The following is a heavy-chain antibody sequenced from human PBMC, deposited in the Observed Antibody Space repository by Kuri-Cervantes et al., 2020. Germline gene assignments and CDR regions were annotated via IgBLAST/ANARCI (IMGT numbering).Heavy chain of an antibody. CDR1: GYTFTGYY. Sequence: ASVKVSCKASGYTFTGYYMHWVRQAPGQGLEWMGWINPNSGGTNYAQKLQGRVTMTTDTSTSTAYTELRSLRSDDTAVYYCARHDRSGYYYDFDCWGQGTLVTVSS. CDR2: INPNSGGT. J-gene: IGHJ4*02. D-gene: IGHD3-22*01. V-gene: IGHV1-2*02. CDR3: ARHDRSGYYYDFDC.